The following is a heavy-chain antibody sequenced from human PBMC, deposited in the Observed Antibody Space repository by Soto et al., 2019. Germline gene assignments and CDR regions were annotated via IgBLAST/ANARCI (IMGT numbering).Heavy chain of an antibody. J-gene: IGHJ4*02. D-gene: IGHD3-16*01. Sequence: SLRLSCATSDFTFRNYWMNWVRQAPGKGLEWVANIKPDGSATNYVDSVKGRFTISRDNVRNSVSLQMNSLRVEGTAVYFCFGGNGGPQWGQGTLVTVSS. CDR2: IKPDGSAT. CDR3: FGGNGGPQ. V-gene: IGHV3-7*03. CDR1: DFTFRNYW.